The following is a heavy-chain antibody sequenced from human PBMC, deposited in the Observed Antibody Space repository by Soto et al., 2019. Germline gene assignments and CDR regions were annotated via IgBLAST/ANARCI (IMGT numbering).Heavy chain of an antibody. CDR1: GFTFSTYG. Sequence: QVQLVESGGGMVQPGRSLRLSCATSGFTFSTYGMHWVRQAPGKGLEWVARIWYDGGKTFYADSVKGRFTISRDNSQNTLYLQMNSLGAEDTAVYYCARGVLDVWGQGTTVTVSS. V-gene: IGHV3-33*01. CDR2: IWYDGGKT. J-gene: IGHJ6*02. D-gene: IGHD3-10*01. CDR3: ARGVLDV.